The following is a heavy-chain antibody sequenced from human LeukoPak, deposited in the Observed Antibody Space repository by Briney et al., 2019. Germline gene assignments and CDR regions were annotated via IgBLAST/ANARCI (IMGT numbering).Heavy chain of an antibody. D-gene: IGHD3-22*01. CDR2: IIPILNIT. CDR1: RGTFSKYA. Sequence: ASVKVSCKASRGTFSKYAISWVRQAPGQGLEWMGRIIPILNITHYAQKFQGRVTTAADKSTSTAYMGLSSLRSEDTAVYYCARDDDRAREIDCWGQGTLVTVSS. CDR3: ARDDDRAREIDC. V-gene: IGHV1-69*04. J-gene: IGHJ4*02.